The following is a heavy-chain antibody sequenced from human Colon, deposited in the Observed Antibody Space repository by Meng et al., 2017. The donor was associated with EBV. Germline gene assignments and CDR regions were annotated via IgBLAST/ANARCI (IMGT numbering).Heavy chain of an antibody. Sequence: RGSVLGHGSPSDTPSHTCTVLGGPISRTGTCGGWIRQPSGKGLEWIGSQCHADDTYYNPSLMGRVTISVDTSKNQVSLKLTSVTAADTSIYYCARHTFSGNPGGIDSWGQGILVTVSS. D-gene: IGHD4-23*01. CDR1: GGPISRTGTC. CDR3: ARHTFSGNPGGIDS. J-gene: IGHJ4*02. CDR2: QCHADDT. V-gene: IGHV4-39*01.